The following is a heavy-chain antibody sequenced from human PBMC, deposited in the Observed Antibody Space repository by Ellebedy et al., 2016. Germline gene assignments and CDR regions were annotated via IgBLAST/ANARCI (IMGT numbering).Heavy chain of an antibody. CDR2: IGIAGDT. V-gene: IGHV3-13*01. D-gene: IGHD2-15*01. CDR3: TTDIFEIYPNWFDP. CDR1: GFTFSSYD. Sequence: GGSLRLSCAASGFTFSSYDMHWVRQGTGKGLEWVSVIGIAGDTYYAGSVKGRFTISRENARNSLYLQMNSLRAEDTAVYYCTTDIFEIYPNWFDPWGQGTLVTVSS. J-gene: IGHJ5*02.